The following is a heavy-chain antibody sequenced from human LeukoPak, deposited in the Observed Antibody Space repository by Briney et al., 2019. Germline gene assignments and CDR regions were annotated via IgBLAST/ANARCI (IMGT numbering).Heavy chain of an antibody. V-gene: IGHV3-48*03. Sequence: GGSLRLSCAASGFTFSSYEMNWVRQAPGKGLEGVSYISSSGSTIYYADSVKGRFTISRDNAKNSLYLQMNSLRAEDTAVYYCAREDILATIDCFDYWRQGTLVTVST. CDR3: AREDILATIDCFDY. CDR2: ISSSGSTI. J-gene: IGHJ4*02. D-gene: IGHD5-12*01. CDR1: GFTFSSYE.